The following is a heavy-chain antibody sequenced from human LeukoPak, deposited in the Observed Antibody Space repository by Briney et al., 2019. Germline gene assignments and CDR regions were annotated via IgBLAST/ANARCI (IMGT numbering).Heavy chain of an antibody. V-gene: IGHV3-7*01. J-gene: IGHJ3*01. Sequence: GGSLRLSCAASGFTFSTHWMSWVRQAPGKGLEWVAKIKEDGSEKYYVDSVKGRFTISRDNAKNSLSLQMHSLRDEDTAVYYCVRDQGHCTSASCRGDAFDVWGQGSMVSVSS. CDR2: IKEDGSEK. CDR3: VRDQGHCTSASCRGDAFDV. D-gene: IGHD2-2*01. CDR1: GFTFSTHW.